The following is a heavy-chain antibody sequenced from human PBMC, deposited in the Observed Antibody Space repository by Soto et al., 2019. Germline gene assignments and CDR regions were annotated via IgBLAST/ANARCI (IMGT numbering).Heavy chain of an antibody. Sequence: VQLVESGGGLVKPGGSLRLSCAASGFIFSGYYMTWMRQAPGKGLEWVSFIGKTGSDIHYADSVEGRFTISRDNAKNSLYLQMNSLRAEDTAVYYCAREIGNRLSYGPVDYWGQGTLVTVSS. J-gene: IGHJ4*02. CDR1: GFIFSGYY. D-gene: IGHD3-10*01. CDR3: AREIGNRLSYGPVDY. V-gene: IGHV3-11*01. CDR2: IGKTGSDI.